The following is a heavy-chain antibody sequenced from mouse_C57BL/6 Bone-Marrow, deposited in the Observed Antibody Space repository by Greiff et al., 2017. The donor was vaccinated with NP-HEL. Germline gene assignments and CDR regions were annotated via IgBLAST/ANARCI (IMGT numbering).Heavy chain of an antibody. Sequence: QVTLKESGPGILQSSQTLSLTCSFSGFSLSTSGMGVSWIRQPSGKGLEWLAHIYWDDDKRYNPSLKSRLTIPKDTSRNQVFLKITSVDTADTATYYCARRRRGAYFDYWGQGTTLTVSS. CDR2: IYWDDDK. CDR3: ARRRRGAYFDY. D-gene: IGHD3-1*01. CDR1: GFSLSTSGMG. J-gene: IGHJ2*01. V-gene: IGHV8-12*01.